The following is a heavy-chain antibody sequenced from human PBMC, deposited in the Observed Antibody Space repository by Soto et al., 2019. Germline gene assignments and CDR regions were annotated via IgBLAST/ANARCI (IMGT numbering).Heavy chain of an antibody. D-gene: IGHD1-26*01. J-gene: IGHJ4*02. Sequence: QITLKESGPTLVKPTQTLTVTCTFSGFSLSTSGAGVGWIRQSPGKAPEWLALISWKDEKRYNPGLKSRLPITKDTSKNQVVLTMTDWDPVDTATYFCAHRYGGNYYRWYFDSWGQGTLVTVSS. V-gene: IGHV2-5*01. CDR3: AHRYGGNYYRWYFDS. CDR2: ISWKDEK. CDR1: GFSLSTSGAG.